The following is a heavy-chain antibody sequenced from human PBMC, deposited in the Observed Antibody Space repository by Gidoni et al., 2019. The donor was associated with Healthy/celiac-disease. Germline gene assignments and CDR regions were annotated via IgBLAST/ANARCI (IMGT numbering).Heavy chain of an antibody. D-gene: IGHD1-26*01. J-gene: IGHJ4*01. CDR2: ISWDGGST. Sequence: EVQLVDSGGVVVQPGGSLRLSYPASGLTLADYTKHWVRQAPGKGLEWVSLISWDGGSTYYAASVKGRFTISRDNSKNSLYLQMNSLRTEDTALYYCAKDRGGSYHGFDYWGQGTLVTVSS. CDR3: AKDRGGSYHGFDY. CDR1: GLTLADYT. V-gene: IGHV3-43*01.